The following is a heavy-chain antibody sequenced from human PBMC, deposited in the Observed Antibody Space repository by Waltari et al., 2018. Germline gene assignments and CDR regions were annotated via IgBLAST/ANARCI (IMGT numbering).Heavy chain of an antibody. J-gene: IGHJ4*02. CDR1: GYTFTSYY. CDR3: ARDCGSLGYCSANLDY. Sequence: QVQLVQSGAEVKKPGASVKVSCKASGYTFTSYYMHWVRQAPGQGREWMGIINPSGGSTSYAQKFQGRVTMTRDTSTSTVYMELSSLRSEDTAVYYCARDCGSLGYCSANLDYWGQGTLVTVSS. V-gene: IGHV1-46*01. CDR2: INPSGGST. D-gene: IGHD2-15*01.